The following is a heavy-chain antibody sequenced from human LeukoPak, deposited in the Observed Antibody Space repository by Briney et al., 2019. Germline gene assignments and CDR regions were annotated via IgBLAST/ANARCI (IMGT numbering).Heavy chain of an antibody. CDR2: IIPIFSTA. CDR3: ARGGGRISSSWYSMYWFDP. D-gene: IGHD6-13*01. Sequence: SVKVSCKASGGTFSSYAISWVRQAPGQGLEWMGGIIPIFSTANYAQKFQGRVTMTRDTSISTAYMELSRLRSDDTAVYYCARGGGRISSSWYSMYWFDPWGQGTLVTVSS. J-gene: IGHJ5*02. V-gene: IGHV1-69*05. CDR1: GGTFSSYA.